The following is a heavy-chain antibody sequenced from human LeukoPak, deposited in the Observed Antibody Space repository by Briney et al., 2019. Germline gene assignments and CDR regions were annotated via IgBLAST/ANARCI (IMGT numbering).Heavy chain of an antibody. D-gene: IGHD4-17*01. V-gene: IGHV4-34*01. J-gene: IGHJ3*02. Sequence: PSETLSLTCAVYGGSFSGYYWSWIRQPPGKGLEWIGEINHSGSTNYNPSLKSRVTISVDTSKNQFSPKLSSVTAADTAVYYCARGPREYGDYGAFDIWGQGTMVTVSS. CDR2: INHSGST. CDR3: ARGPREYGDYGAFDI. CDR1: GGSFSGYY.